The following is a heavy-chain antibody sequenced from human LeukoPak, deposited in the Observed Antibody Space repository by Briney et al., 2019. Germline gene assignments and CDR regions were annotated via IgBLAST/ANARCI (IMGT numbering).Heavy chain of an antibody. CDR1: GGTFSSYA. Sequence: EASVKVSCKASGGTFSSYAISWVRQAPGQGLEWMGGIIPIFGTANYAQKFQGRVTITADKSTSTAYMELSSLRAEDTALYYCAKGGEVYYYYYYMDVWGKGTTVTISS. D-gene: IGHD3-16*01. CDR2: IIPIFGTA. CDR3: AKGGEVYYYYYYMDV. V-gene: IGHV1-69*06. J-gene: IGHJ6*03.